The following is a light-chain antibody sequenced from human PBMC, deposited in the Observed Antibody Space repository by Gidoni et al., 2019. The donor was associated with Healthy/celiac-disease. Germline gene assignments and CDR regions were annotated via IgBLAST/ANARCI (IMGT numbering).Light chain of an antibody. CDR3: QKYDNLPWT. CDR2: DAS. J-gene: IGKJ1*01. Sequence: DIQMTQSPSSLSASVGDRVTVTCQASQDINNYLNWYQQKPGIAPKLLIYDASNLETGVPSRFSGRGSGTDFTFTISSLQPEDIATYYCQKYDNLPWTFGQGTKVEIK. CDR1: QDINNY. V-gene: IGKV1-33*01.